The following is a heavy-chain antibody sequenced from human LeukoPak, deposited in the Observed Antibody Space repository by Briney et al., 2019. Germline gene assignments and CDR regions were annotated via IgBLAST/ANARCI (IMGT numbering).Heavy chain of an antibody. CDR1: GGSFSGYY. CDR3: ARKSNYDFWSGYYIPWDYYYYMDV. D-gene: IGHD3-3*01. J-gene: IGHJ6*03. CDR2: INHSGST. V-gene: IGHV4-34*01. Sequence: TPSETLSLTCAVYGGSFSGYYWSWIRQPPGKGLEWIGEINHSGSTNYNPSLKSRVTISVDTSKNQFSLKLSSVTAADTAVYYCARKSNYDFWSGYYIPWDYYYYMDVWGKGTTVTVSS.